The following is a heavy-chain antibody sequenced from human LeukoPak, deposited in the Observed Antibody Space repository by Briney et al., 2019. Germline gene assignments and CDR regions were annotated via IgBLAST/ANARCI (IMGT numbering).Heavy chain of an antibody. V-gene: IGHV1-8*03. D-gene: IGHD3-22*01. CDR1: GYTFTSYD. J-gene: IGHJ5*02. CDR3: ARDRDSSGYYSPESRFDP. CDR2: MNPNSGNT. Sequence: ASVKVSCKASGYTFTSYDINWVRQATGQGLEWMGWMNPNSGNTGYAQKFQGRVTITRNTSISTAYMELSSLRSEDTAVYYCARDRDSSGYYSPESRFDPWGQGTLVTVSS.